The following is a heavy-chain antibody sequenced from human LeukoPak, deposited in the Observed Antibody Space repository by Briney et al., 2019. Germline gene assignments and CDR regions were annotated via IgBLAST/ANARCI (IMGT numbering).Heavy chain of an antibody. CDR2: INPNSGGT. CDR1: GYTFTGYY. Sequence: ASVKVSCKASGYTFTGYYMHWVRQAPGQGLEWMGWINPNSGGTNYAQKFQGRVTMTRDTSISTAYMELRRLRSEDTAGYYCARDKERNYDFWSNYFYGMDVWGQGTTVTVSS. V-gene: IGHV1-2*02. D-gene: IGHD3-3*01. CDR3: ARDKERNYDFWSNYFYGMDV. J-gene: IGHJ6*02.